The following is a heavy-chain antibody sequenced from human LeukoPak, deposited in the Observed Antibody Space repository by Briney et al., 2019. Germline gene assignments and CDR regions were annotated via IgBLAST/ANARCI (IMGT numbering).Heavy chain of an antibody. Sequence: GGSLRISCAASGFSLGSFAMSWVRQAPGKGLEWASTISGGSGKTYYADSVKGRFTISRDNSKNTLYLQMNSLRAEDTAVYYCAKEASSSLGYYYGMDVWGQGTTVTVSS. CDR1: GFSLGSFA. CDR2: ISGGSGKT. J-gene: IGHJ6*02. CDR3: AKEASSSLGYYYGMDV. D-gene: IGHD3-3*01. V-gene: IGHV3-23*01.